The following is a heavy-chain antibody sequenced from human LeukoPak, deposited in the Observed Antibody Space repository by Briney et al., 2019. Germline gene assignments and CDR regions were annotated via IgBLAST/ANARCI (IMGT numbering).Heavy chain of an antibody. D-gene: IGHD3-9*01. CDR3: ARAQPYYDILTGYYKPWGPYFDY. CDR1: GGSISSGDYY. V-gene: IGHV4-30-4*01. J-gene: IGHJ4*02. CDR2: IYYSGST. Sequence: SGTLSLTCTVSGGSISSGDYYWSWIRQPPGKGLEWIGYIYYSGSTYYNPSLKSRVTISVDTSKNQFSLKLSSVTAADTAVYYCARAQPYYDILTGYYKPWGPYFDYWGQGTLVTVSS.